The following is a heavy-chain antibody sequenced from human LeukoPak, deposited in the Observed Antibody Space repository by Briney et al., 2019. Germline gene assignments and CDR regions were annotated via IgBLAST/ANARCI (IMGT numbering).Heavy chain of an antibody. D-gene: IGHD6-19*01. CDR1: GFTFSSYA. J-gene: IGHJ3*02. CDR3: ARVQRQWLVDAFDI. Sequence: PGGSLRLACAVSGFTFSSYAMHSVRQAPGKGLEWVAVISYDGSNKYYADSVKGRFTISRDNSKNTLYLQMNSLRAEDTAVYYCARVQRQWLVDAFDIWGQGTMVTVSS. CDR2: ISYDGSNK. V-gene: IGHV3-30-3*01.